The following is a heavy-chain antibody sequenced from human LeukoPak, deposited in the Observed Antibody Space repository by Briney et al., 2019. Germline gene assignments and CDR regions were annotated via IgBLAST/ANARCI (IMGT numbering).Heavy chain of an antibody. D-gene: IGHD6-13*01. J-gene: IGHJ4*02. CDR2: ICTSGST. CDR1: GGSISSYY. CDR3: ARRSIAAAGTGRGFDY. Sequence: SETLSLTCTVSGGSISSYYWSWIRQPAGKGLEWIGRICTSGSTNYNPSLKSRVTISVDTSKNQFSLKLSSVTAADTAVYYCARRSIAAAGTGRGFDYWGQGTLVTVSS. V-gene: IGHV4-4*07.